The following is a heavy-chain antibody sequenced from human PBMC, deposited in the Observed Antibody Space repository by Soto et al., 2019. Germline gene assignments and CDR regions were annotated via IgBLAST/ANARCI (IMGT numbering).Heavy chain of an antibody. V-gene: IGHV4-39*01. CDR1: GGSISSSSYY. D-gene: IGHD1-7*01. CDR2: IYYSGIT. CDR3: ASREWNYYFDY. Sequence: QLQLQESGPGLVKPSETLSLTCTVSGGSISSSSYYWGWIRQPPGKGLEWIGSIYYSGITYYNPSLKSRVHVSVDTSKNQFSLKLSSVTAADTAVYYCASREWNYYFDYWGQGTLVTVSS. J-gene: IGHJ4*02.